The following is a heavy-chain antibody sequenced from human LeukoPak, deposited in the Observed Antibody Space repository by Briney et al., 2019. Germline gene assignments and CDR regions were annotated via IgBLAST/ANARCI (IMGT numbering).Heavy chain of an antibody. Sequence: GGPLRLSCGASGYTFSSYAMHWVRQAPDKGLEGVAVISYYGSNKYYADSVKGRFTIYRDNSENTLYLKMNGLRAEDLAVYYCARVLGDWSGGSCYTDESYFDYWGQGTLVTVSS. J-gene: IGHJ4*02. V-gene: IGHV3-30*04. CDR3: ARVLGDWSGGSCYTDESYFDY. CDR2: ISYYGSNK. D-gene: IGHD2-15*01. CDR1: GYTFSSYA.